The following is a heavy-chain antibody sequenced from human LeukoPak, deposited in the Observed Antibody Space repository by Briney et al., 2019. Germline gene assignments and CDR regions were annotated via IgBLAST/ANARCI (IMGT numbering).Heavy chain of an antibody. Sequence: ASVKVSCKASGYTFTSYYMHWVRQAPGQGLEWMGIINPSGGSTSYAQKFQGRVTMTRDTSTSTVYMELSSLRTEDTAVYYCAREGGSNDAFDIWGQGTMVTVSS. CDR1: GYTFTSYY. D-gene: IGHD2/OR15-2a*01. V-gene: IGHV1-46*01. CDR3: AREGGSNDAFDI. CDR2: INPSGGST. J-gene: IGHJ3*02.